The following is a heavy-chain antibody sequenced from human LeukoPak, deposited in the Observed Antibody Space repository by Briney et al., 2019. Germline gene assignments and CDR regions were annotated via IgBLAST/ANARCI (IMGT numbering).Heavy chain of an antibody. CDR2: MNPNRANT. D-gene: IGHD6-13*01. V-gene: IGHV1-8*01. CDR1: GYTFTSYD. J-gene: IGHJ6*02. CDR3: ARLASSSWPLYYYYGMDV. Sequence: ASVKVSCKASGYTFTSYDINWVRQATGQGLEWMGWMNPNRANTGYAQKFQGRVTMTRNTSISTAYMELSSLRSEDTAVYYCARLASSSWPLYYYYGMDVWGQGTTVTVSS.